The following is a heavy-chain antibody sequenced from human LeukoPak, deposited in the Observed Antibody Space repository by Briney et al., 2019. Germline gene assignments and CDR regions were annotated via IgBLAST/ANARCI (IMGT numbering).Heavy chain of an antibody. CDR1: GFTFSSYG. CDR3: ARDPRYCSSTSCTPGDWFDP. Sequence: GGSLRLSCAAPGFTFSSYGMPWVRQAPGKGLEWVPVIWYDGSNKYYADSVKGRFTISRDNSKNTLYLQMNSLRAEDTAVYYCARDPRYCSSTSCTPGDWFDPWGQGTLVTVSS. J-gene: IGHJ5*02. CDR2: IWYDGSNK. D-gene: IGHD2-2*01. V-gene: IGHV3-33*01.